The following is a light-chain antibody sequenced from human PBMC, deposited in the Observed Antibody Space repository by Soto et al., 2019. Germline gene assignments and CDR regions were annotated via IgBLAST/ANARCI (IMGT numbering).Light chain of an antibody. CDR1: QIVYNGY. V-gene: IGKV3-20*01. CDR3: QQYVSSPRT. CDR2: GAS. J-gene: IGKJ1*01. Sequence: ENVLTQSPGTLSLSPGERATLSCRASQIVYNGYLAWYQQKPGQPPRLLIYGASSRATGIPDRFSGSWSGTYFTLTINRLQPEDFAVYYCQQYVSSPRTFGQGTRVEIK.